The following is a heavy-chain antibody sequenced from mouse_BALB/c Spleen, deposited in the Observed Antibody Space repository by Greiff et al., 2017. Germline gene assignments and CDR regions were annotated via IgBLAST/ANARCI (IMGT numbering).Heavy chain of an antibody. Sequence: DVQLQESGGGLVKPGGSLKLSCAASGFAFSSYDMSWVRQTPEKRLEWVAYISSGGGSTYYPDTVKGRFTISRDNAKNTLYLQMSSLKSEDTAMYYCSRRYRSYDYWGQGTTLTVSS. J-gene: IGHJ2*01. D-gene: IGHD2-14*01. V-gene: IGHV5-12-1*01. CDR1: GFAFSSYD. CDR3: SRRYRSYDY. CDR2: ISSGGGST.